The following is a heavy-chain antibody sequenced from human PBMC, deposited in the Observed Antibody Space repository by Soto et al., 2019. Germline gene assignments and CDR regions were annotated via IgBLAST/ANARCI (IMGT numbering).Heavy chain of an antibody. D-gene: IGHD6-13*01. J-gene: IGHJ3*02. CDR2: IYYSGST. CDR1: GGSISSSSYY. CDR3: ARRSSWYAFDI. Sequence: QLKLQESGPGLVKPSETLSLTCTVSGGSISSSSYYCGWIRQPPGTGLEWLGSIYYSGSTYYNPSLKSRVTISVDTSKNQFSLKLSSVTAADTAVYYCARRSSWYAFDIWGLGTMVTVSS. V-gene: IGHV4-39*01.